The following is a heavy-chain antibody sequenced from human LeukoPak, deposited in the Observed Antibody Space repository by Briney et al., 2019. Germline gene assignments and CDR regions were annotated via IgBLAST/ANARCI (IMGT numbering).Heavy chain of an antibody. CDR2: ISSSSSYI. D-gene: IGHD4-17*01. CDR1: RFTFSSYS. Sequence: PGGSLRLSCAASRFTFSSYSMNWVRQAPGKGLEWVSSISSSSSYIYYAHSVKGRFTISVDNAKNSLYLQMNSLRAEDTAVYYCARYPDYGDPPGPIYYYMDVWGKGTTVTVSS. J-gene: IGHJ6*03. CDR3: ARYPDYGDPPGPIYYYMDV. V-gene: IGHV3-21*01.